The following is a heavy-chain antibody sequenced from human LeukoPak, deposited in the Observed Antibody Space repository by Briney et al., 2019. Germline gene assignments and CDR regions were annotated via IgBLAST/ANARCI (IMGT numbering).Heavy chain of an antibody. CDR1: GYTFTSYG. CDR3: ARAPIEWELLDGLDYYYMGV. CDR2: ISAYNGNT. V-gene: IGHV1-18*01. Sequence: ASVKVSCKASGYTFTSYGISWVRQAPGQGLEWMGWISAYNGNTNYAQKLQGRVTMTTDTSTSTAYMELRSLRSDDTAAYYCARAPIEWELLDGLDYYYMGVWGKGTTVTVSS. D-gene: IGHD1-26*01. J-gene: IGHJ6*03.